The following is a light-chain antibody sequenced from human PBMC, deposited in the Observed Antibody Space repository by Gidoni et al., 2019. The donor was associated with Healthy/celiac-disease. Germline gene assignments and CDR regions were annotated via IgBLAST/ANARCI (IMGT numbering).Light chain of an antibody. Sequence: DIQMTQSPSSLSASVGDRVTITCRASQSISSYLNWYQQKPGKAPKLLIYAASSVQSGVLSRFSGSGSGTDFTLTISSLQPEDFATYYCQQSYSTPVTFGQGTRLEIK. CDR1: QSISSY. CDR3: QQSYSTPVT. J-gene: IGKJ5*01. CDR2: AAS. V-gene: IGKV1-39*01.